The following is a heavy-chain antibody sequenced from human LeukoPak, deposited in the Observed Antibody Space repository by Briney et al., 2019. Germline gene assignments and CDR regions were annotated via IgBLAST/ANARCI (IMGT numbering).Heavy chain of an antibody. CDR2: INPSSGST. V-gene: IGHV1-46*01. Sequence: ASVKVSCKASGYTFTSYYMHWVRQAPGQGLEWMGIINPSSGSTSYAQRFQGRVTMTRDTSTSTVYMELSSLRSEDTAVYYCAREVRQELRIYYFDYWGQGTLVTVSS. CDR3: AREVRQELRIYYFDY. CDR1: GYTFTSYY. D-gene: IGHD1-7*01. J-gene: IGHJ4*02.